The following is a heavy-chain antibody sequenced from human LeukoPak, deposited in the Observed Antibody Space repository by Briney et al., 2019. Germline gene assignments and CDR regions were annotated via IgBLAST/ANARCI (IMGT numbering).Heavy chain of an antibody. J-gene: IGHJ4*02. CDR2: IYYSGST. CDR1: GGSISSYY. CDR3: VRVRVGAADY. Sequence: SETLSLTCTVSGGSISSYYWSWIRQPPGKGLEWIGYIYYSGSTNYNPSLKSRVTISVDTSKNQFSLKLSSVTAADTAVYYCVRVRVGAADYWGQGTLVTVSS. V-gene: IGHV4-59*01. D-gene: IGHD1-26*01.